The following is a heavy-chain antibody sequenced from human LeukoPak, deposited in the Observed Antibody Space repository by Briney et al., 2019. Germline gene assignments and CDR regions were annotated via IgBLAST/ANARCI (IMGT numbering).Heavy chain of an antibody. CDR1: GYTFTNYY. D-gene: IGHD3-10*01. V-gene: IGHV1-46*01. CDR2: INPSSGGT. Sequence: ASVKVSCKASGYTFTNYYMHWVRQAPGQGLEWMGIINPSSGGTIYAHKFQGRVTMTRDMSTSTAYMELSSLRSEDTAAYYCARVESWESNISNYLDYWGQGTLVTVSS. J-gene: IGHJ4*02. CDR3: ARVESWESNISNYLDY.